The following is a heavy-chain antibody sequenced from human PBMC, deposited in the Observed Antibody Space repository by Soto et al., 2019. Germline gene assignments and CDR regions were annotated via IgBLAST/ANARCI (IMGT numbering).Heavy chain of an antibody. D-gene: IGHD2-15*01. J-gene: IGHJ5*02. CDR2: ISYSGTT. V-gene: IGHV4-59*01. Sequence: IRLSPGKGREWIGYISYSGTTKYNPSLKSRVTISVDTSKNQFSLKLSSVTAADTAVYYCARSRRKYSAPRRQGTLVTVFS. CDR3: ARSRRKYSAP.